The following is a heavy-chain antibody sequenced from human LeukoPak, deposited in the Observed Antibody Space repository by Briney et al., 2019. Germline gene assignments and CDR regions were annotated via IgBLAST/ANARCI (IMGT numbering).Heavy chain of an antibody. CDR3: ARPPMSRPHYFDY. D-gene: IGHD3-10*02. Sequence: GESLKISCKGSAYSFTSYWIGWVRQMPGKGLEWMGIIYPGDSDTRYSPSFQGQVTISADKSISTAYLQWSSLKASDTAMYYCARPPMSRPHYFDYWGQGTLVTVSS. J-gene: IGHJ4*02. V-gene: IGHV5-51*01. CDR1: AYSFTSYW. CDR2: IYPGDSDT.